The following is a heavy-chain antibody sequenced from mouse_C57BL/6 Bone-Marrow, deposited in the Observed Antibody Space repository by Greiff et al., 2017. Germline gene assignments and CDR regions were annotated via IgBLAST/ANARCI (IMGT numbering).Heavy chain of an antibody. CDR3: AREGLLREGFAY. J-gene: IGHJ3*01. CDR1: GFTFSSYA. V-gene: IGHV5-4*01. Sequence: EVQVVESGGGLVKPGGSLKLSCAASGFTFSSYAMSWVRQTPEKRLEWVATISDGGSYTYYPDNVKGRFTISRDNAKNNLYLQMSHLKSEDTAMYYCAREGLLREGFAYWGQGTLVTVSA. CDR2: ISDGGSYT. D-gene: IGHD1-1*01.